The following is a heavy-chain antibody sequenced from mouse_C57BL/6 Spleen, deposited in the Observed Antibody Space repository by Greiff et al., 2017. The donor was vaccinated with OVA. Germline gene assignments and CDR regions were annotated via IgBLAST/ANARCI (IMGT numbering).Heavy chain of an antibody. J-gene: IGHJ2*01. Sequence: VQLQQPGAELVKPGASVKLSCKASGYTFTSYRMQWVKQRPGQGLEWIGEIDPSDSYTNYNQKFKGKATLTVDTSSSTAYMQPRSLTSEDASVYYCAKHRGSSPFDYWGQGTTRTVSS. CDR3: AKHRGSSPFDY. V-gene: IGHV1-50*01. CDR2: IDPSDSYT. D-gene: IGHD1-1*01. CDR1: GYTFTSYR.